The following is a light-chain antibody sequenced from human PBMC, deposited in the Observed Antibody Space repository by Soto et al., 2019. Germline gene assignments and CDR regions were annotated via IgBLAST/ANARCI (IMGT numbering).Light chain of an antibody. CDR3: QQRTNWPPT. J-gene: IGKJ4*01. CDR2: SAS. Sequence: EIVLTQSPATLSLSPGERATLSCRASQSVRNDLVWYHQKPGQAPRVLIYSASNRATGIPARFSGSGSGTEFTLPLSSLEPEDFAVYYCQQRTNWPPTFGGGTKVEMK. V-gene: IGKV3-11*01. CDR1: QSVRND.